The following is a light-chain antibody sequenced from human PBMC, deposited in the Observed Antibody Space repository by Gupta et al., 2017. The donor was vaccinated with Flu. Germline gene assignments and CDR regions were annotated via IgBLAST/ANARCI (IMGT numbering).Light chain of an antibody. Sequence: SALTRPASVSGSPEQSITLSCPGTISDIGGYNYVSWYQQHPGKAPKLMIYEVSYRPSGISDRLSGSKSGNTASLTISGLQADDEAVYYCSSYTGSVTVFGGGTKLTVL. V-gene: IGLV2-14*01. J-gene: IGLJ2*01. CDR2: EVS. CDR1: ISDIGGYNY. CDR3: SSYTGSVTV.